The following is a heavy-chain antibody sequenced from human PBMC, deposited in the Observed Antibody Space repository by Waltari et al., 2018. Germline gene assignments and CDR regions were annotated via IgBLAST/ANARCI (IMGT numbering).Heavy chain of an antibody. D-gene: IGHD1-26*01. CDR2: IKEDGSQT. V-gene: IGHV3-7*01. J-gene: IGHJ5*02. CDR3: TRGFRVGGRTWFDP. CDR1: GFTFNNYW. Sequence: EVQLVESGGGLVQPGGSLRLSCAASGFTFNNYWMSWVRQAPGKGLEWVANIKEDGSQTYYVDSVKGRFTISRDNAKSSLYLQMNSLRDEDTAVYYCTRGFRVGGRTWFDPWGQGTLVTVSS.